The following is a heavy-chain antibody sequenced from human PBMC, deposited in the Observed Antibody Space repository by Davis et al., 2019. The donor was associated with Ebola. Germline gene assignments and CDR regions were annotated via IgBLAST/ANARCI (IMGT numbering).Heavy chain of an antibody. V-gene: IGHV3-73*01. J-gene: IGHJ4*02. D-gene: IGHD3-16*01. CDR1: GFTFSSYW. CDR3: TRGWGSVDY. CDR2: IKSKANSYAT. Sequence: GESLKISCAASGFTFSSYWMSWVRQAPGKGLEWVGRIKSKANSYATAYAASVKGRFTISRDDSKNTAYLQMNSLKTEDTAVYYCTRGWGSVDYWGQGTLVTVSS.